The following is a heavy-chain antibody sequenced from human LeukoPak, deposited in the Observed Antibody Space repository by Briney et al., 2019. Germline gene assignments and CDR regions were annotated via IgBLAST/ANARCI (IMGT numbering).Heavy chain of an antibody. J-gene: IGHJ4*02. CDR1: GFTFDEYG. CDR2: INWDGGST. V-gene: IGHV3-20*04. CDR3: ARDSFSGSSLDY. Sequence: PGRSLRLSCAASGFTFDEYGMSWVRQAPGKGLEWVSSINWDGGSTAYADSVQGRFTISRDNAKNSLHLQMKSLRAEDTALYYCARDSFSGSSLDYWGQGTLVTVSS. D-gene: IGHD1-26*01.